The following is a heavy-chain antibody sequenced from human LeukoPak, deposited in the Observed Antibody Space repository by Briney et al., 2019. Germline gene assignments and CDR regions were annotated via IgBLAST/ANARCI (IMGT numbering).Heavy chain of an antibody. J-gene: IGHJ4*02. D-gene: IGHD4-17*01. V-gene: IGHV4-59*01. CDR3: ARSTTVVHPFDY. CDR1: GGSISSYY. Sequence: PSETLSLTCTVSGGSISSYYWSWIRQPPGKGLEWIGYIYYSGSTNYNPSLKSRVTISVDTSKNQFSLKLSSVTAADTAVYYCARSTTVVHPFDYWGQGTLVTVSS. CDR2: IYYSGST.